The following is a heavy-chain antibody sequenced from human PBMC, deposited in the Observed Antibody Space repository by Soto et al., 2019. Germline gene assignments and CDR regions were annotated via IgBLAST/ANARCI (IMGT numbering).Heavy chain of an antibody. D-gene: IGHD3-9*01. Sequence: QMQLQQSGPGLVEPSQTLSLTCTVSGGSIKAGGFYWSWIRQHPGRALEWIGFMSWSTYSNPSLKSRVTISVDTSKNQFSLNLTSVTAADTAVYYCARETLDYDLLTHSSSDDAFDIWGQGSLVSVSS. CDR1: GGSIKAGGFY. V-gene: IGHV4-31*03. CDR3: ARETLDYDLLTHSSSDDAFDI. J-gene: IGHJ3*02. CDR2: MSWST.